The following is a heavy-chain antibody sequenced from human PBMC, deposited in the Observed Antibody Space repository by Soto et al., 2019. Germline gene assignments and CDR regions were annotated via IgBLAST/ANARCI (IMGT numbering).Heavy chain of an antibody. CDR1: GGSISSNNW. CDR2: IYHSGST. J-gene: IGHJ4*02. D-gene: IGHD3-10*01. V-gene: IGHV4-4*02. CDR3: AGRRDGSGSLDY. Sequence: QVQLQESGPGLVKPSGTLSLTCAVPGGSISSNNWWIWVRQPAGKGLEWIGEIYHSGSTGYNPALKSRGTISVDKSKNQFSLKLSSVTAADTAVYYCAGRRDGSGSLDYWGQGTLITVSS.